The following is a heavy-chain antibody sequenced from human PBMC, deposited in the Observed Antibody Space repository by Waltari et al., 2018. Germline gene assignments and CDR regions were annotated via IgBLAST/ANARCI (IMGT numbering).Heavy chain of an antibody. V-gene: IGHV3-7*03. D-gene: IGHD7-27*01. J-gene: IGHJ4*02. CDR1: GFTFSSNW. CDR3: ARDFNWGWDF. CDR2: IKPDGSQQ. Sequence: EVQLVDSGGGLVQPGGSLRLSCAASGFTFSSNWMSWVRQAPGRGLEWLANIKPDGSQQYYVDSVRCRFSISRDNAKNSLYLQLNSLRAEDTAIYYCARDFNWGWDFWGQGTLVTVSS.